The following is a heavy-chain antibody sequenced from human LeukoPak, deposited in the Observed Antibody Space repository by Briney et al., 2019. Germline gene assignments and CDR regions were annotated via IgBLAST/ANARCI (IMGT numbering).Heavy chain of an antibody. V-gene: IGHV3-7*01. CDR3: ARESPMVPGSNYMDV. J-gene: IGHJ6*03. D-gene: IGHD3-10*01. CDR2: IKQDGTEK. Sequence: GGSLRLSCAASGFTFSNYWMTWVRQAPGKGLEWVANIKQDGTEKYFVDSVRGRFTISRDNAKNSLYLQMNSLRAEDTAVYYCARESPMVPGSNYMDVWGKGTTVTVSS. CDR1: GFTFSNYW.